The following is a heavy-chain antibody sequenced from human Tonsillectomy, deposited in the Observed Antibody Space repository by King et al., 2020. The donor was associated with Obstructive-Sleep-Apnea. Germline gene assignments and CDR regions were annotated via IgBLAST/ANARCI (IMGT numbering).Heavy chain of an antibody. D-gene: IGHD2-15*01. J-gene: IGHJ6*02. Sequence: AQLVQSGAEVKKPGSSVKVSCKASGGTFSSYAISWVRQAPGQGLEWMGGIIPIFGTANYAQKFQGRGTITAEESTSTAYMELSSLRSEDTAVYYCARDGGRAATYYYYYYGMDVWGQGTTVTVSS. CDR1: GGTFSSYA. CDR3: ARDGGRAATYYYYYYGMDV. CDR2: IIPIFGTA. V-gene: IGHV1-69*12.